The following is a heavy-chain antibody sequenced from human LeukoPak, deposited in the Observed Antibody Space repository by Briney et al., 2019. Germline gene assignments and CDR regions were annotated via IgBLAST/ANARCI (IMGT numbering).Heavy chain of an antibody. CDR3: ARDWREGEYVGATDNYYFDY. J-gene: IGHJ4*02. CDR1: GYDFTTHG. V-gene: IGHV1-18*01. D-gene: IGHD1-26*01. CDR2: ISTYNGNT. Sequence: ASVKVSCKTSGYDFTTHGIGWVRQAPGQGLEWVGWISTYNGNTNYAQKLQGRVTMTRDTSTSTVYMELSSLRSEDTAVYYCARDWREGEYVGATDNYYFDYWGQGTLVTVSS.